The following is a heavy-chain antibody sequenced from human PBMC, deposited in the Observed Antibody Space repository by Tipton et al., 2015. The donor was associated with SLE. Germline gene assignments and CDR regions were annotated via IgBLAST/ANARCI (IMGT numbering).Heavy chain of an antibody. D-gene: IGHD1-26*01. CDR1: GGSIGSSSYY. V-gene: IGHV4-39*01. CDR3: ARRGAKLGAFDI. CDR2: IYYSGST. J-gene: IGHJ3*02. Sequence: TLSLTCTVSGGSIGSSSYYWGWIRQPPGKGLEWIGSIYYSGSTYYNPSLKSRVTISVDTSKNQFSLKLSSVTAADTAVYYCARRGAKLGAFDIWGQGTMVTVSS.